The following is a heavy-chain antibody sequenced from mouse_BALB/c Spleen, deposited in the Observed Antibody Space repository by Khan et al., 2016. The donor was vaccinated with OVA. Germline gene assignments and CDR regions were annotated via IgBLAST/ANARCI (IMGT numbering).Heavy chain of an antibody. CDR3: ARAFYNGAWFAY. J-gene: IGHJ3*01. CDR1: GFSLSNYG. V-gene: IGHV2-9*02. Sequence: QVQLKESGPGLVAPSQTLSITCTVAGFSLSNYGVHWVRQPPGKGLEWLGVIWAGGSKNHNSALMFRLIVSKDNSKSQVFLKMNRLQHDATAMYYCARAFYNGAWFAYWVQGTLVTVSA. CDR2: IWAGGSK. D-gene: IGHD1-3*01.